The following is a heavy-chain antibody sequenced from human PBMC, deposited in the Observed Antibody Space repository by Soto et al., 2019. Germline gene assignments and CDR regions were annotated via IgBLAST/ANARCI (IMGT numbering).Heavy chain of an antibody. CDR3: IAARLGWYYFDY. Sequence: SETLSLTCTVSGYSISSGYYWGWIRQPPGKGLEWIGSIYHSGSTYYNPSLKSRVTISVDTSKNQFSLKLSSVTAADTAVYYCIAARLGWYYFDYWGQGTLVTVSS. J-gene: IGHJ4*02. D-gene: IGHD6-6*01. CDR1: GYSISSGYY. CDR2: IYHSGST. V-gene: IGHV4-38-2*02.